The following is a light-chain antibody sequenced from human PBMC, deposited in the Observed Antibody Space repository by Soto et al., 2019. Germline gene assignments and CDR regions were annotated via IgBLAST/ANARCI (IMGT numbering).Light chain of an antibody. CDR3: QQYETYFRYT. CDR1: QTINSK. J-gene: IGKJ2*01. CDR2: DGY. V-gene: IGKV1-5*01. Sequence: DIQMTQSPSTLSASVGDRVTITCRASQTINSKLAWYQKKPGQAPKLLIFDGYNLESGVPSRFSGSGSGTEFTLSIGSLQPDDFATYYCQQYETYFRYTFGQGTNLDIK.